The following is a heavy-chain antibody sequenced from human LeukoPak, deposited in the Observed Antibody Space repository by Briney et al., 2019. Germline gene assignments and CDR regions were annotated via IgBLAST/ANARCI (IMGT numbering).Heavy chain of an antibody. V-gene: IGHV1-2*02. CDR3: ARDRAPVVPAAIRYYYYYMDV. CDR2: INPNSGGT. CDR1: GYTFTGPY. D-gene: IGHD2-2*02. Sequence: ASLKVSCKAFGYTFTGPYIHWMRQAPGQGLEWMGWINPNSGGTKYAQKFQGRVTITADESTSTAYMELSSLRSEDTAVYYCARDRAPVVPAAIRYYYYYMDVWGKGTTVTVSS. J-gene: IGHJ6*03.